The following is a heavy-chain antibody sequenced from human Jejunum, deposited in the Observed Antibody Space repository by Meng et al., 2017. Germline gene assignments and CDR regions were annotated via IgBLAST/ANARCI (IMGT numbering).Heavy chain of an antibody. CDR1: GFIFSNYA. Sequence: GESLKISCAASGFIFSNYAMSWVRQAPGRGLEWVSIITSGSTTYYEASVKGRFTISRDNLKSMLYLQMSSLRAGDTAIYYCAKDRSVRGVIASQDYWGQGTLVTVSS. CDR3: AKDRSVRGVIASQDY. V-gene: IGHV3-23*01. J-gene: IGHJ4*02. D-gene: IGHD3-10*01. CDR2: ITSGSTT.